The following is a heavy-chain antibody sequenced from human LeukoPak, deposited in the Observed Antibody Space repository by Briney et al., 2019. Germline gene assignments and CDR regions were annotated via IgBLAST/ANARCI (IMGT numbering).Heavy chain of an antibody. V-gene: IGHV3-23*01. CDR2: ISASGGSS. J-gene: IGHJ4*02. Sequence: GGSLRLSCAASGSTFSNYAINWVRQAPGKGLEWVSAISASGGSSYYADSVRDRFTISRDNSKNMLYLKMSSLRAEDTAVYYCAKEMALGIAVAGFFDFWGQGTLVTVSS. CDR3: AKEMALGIAVAGFFDF. D-gene: IGHD6-19*01. CDR1: GSTFSNYA.